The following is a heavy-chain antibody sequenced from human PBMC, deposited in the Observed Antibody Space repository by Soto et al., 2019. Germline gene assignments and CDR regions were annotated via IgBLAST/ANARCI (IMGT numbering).Heavy chain of an antibody. CDR3: SRGSTYYGLLT. J-gene: IGHJ5*02. CDR1: GDSMGSGDYY. Sequence: QVQLQESGPGLVKPSQTLSLTCTVSGDSMGSGDYYWTWISQPPGKGLEWIGYIYYIGTTFYNPSLESRVNISIDTSKNHFSLRLTSVTAADTAVYYCSRGSTYYGLLTWGQGTLVTVSS. CDR2: IYYIGTT. D-gene: IGHD3-10*01. V-gene: IGHV4-30-4*01.